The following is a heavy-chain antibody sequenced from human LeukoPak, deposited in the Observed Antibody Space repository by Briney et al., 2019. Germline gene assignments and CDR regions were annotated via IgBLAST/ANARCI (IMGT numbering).Heavy chain of an antibody. Sequence: PGGSLRLSCAASGFTFSSYWMHWVRQAPGEGLVWVSRINTDGSTTSYADSVKGRFTLSRDNARNTLYLQMHSLRAEDTAVYYCAREIGSTSYYGMDVWGQGTTVTVSS. CDR2: INTDGSTT. CDR3: AREIGSTSYYGMDV. D-gene: IGHD2-2*01. J-gene: IGHJ6*02. V-gene: IGHV3-74*01. CDR1: GFTFSSYW.